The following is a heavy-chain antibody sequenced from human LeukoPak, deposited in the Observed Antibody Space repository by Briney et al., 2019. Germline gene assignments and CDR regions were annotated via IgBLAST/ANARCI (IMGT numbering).Heavy chain of an antibody. J-gene: IGHJ3*02. D-gene: IGHD3-22*01. CDR2: IYYSGST. CDR3: ARGGDSSGYYFEAFDI. V-gene: IGHV4-39*07. Sequence: SETLSLTCTVSGGSISSSSYYWGWIRQPPGKGLEWIGSIYYSGSTYYNPSLKSRVTISVDTSKNQFSLKLSSVTAADTAVYYCARGGDSSGYYFEAFDIWGQGTMVTVSS. CDR1: GGSISSSSYY.